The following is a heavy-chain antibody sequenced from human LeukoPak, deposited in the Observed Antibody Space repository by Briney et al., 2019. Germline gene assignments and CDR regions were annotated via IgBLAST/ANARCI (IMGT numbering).Heavy chain of an antibody. CDR3: ARDTVTTLYYYYYYGMDV. J-gene: IGHJ6*02. Sequence: SETLSLTCTVSGGSMSSYYWSWIRQPPGKGLEWLGYVYYSGSTNYNPSLKSRVTISLDTSKKQFSLKLSSVTAADTAVYYCARDTVTTLYYYYYYGMDVWGQGTTVTVSS. CDR1: GGSMSSYY. CDR2: VYYSGST. D-gene: IGHD4-17*01. V-gene: IGHV4-59*12.